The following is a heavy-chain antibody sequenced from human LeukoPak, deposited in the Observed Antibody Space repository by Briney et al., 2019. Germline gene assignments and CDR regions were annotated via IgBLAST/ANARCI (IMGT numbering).Heavy chain of an antibody. CDR2: TYHSGST. V-gene: IGHV4-30-2*01. J-gene: IGHJ3*02. D-gene: IGHD5-18*01. Sequence: PSETLSLTCTVSGGSISRTGYSWSWIRHPPGQGLEWLAYTYHSGSTYSNPSLKSRLTISLDRSRNQFSLKLSSVTAADSAVYYCARGVDTASGDGFDIWGQGTMVTVSS. CDR3: ARGVDTASGDGFDI. CDR1: GGSISRTGYS.